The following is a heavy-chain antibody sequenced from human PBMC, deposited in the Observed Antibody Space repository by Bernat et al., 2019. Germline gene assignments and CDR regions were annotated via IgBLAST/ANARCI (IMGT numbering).Heavy chain of an antibody. Sequence: QVQLVESGGGVVQPGRSLRLSCAASGFTFSSYGMHWVRQAPGKGLEWVAVIWYDGSNQYYADHVKGRLTMSRDNSKNTLHLQMNSLRAEDTAVYYCARDTYPGFDYWGQGTLVTVSS. CDR1: GFTFSSYG. CDR3: ARDTYPGFDY. V-gene: IGHV3-33*01. J-gene: IGHJ4*02. CDR2: IWYDGSNQ.